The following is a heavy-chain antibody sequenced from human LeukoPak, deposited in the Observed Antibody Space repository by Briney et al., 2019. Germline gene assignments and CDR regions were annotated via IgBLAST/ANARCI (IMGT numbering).Heavy chain of an antibody. J-gene: IGHJ4*02. V-gene: IGHV6-1*01. CDR3: ARGRGDIDFDY. CDR1: GDSVSSNRAT. CDR2: TYFRSKWYN. Sequence: SQTLSLTCAISGDSVSSNRATWTWIRQSPSRGLEWLGSTYFRSKWYNDYAVSVKSRITINPDTSKNQFSLQLNSVTPEDTAVYYCARGRGDIDFDYWGQGTLVTVSS.